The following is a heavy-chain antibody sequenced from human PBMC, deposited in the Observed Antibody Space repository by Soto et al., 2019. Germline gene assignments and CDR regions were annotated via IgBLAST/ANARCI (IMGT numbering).Heavy chain of an antibody. D-gene: IGHD2-2*01. J-gene: IGHJ3*02. CDR1: NGSFVFYY. CDR3: ARDSTPRGTCDI. V-gene: IGHV4-34*01. Sequence: QVQLQQWGAGLLKPSETLSLTCAVYNGSFVFYYWIWIRQPPGKGLEWIGEINHSGSTNYNPSLKCRVTISVDTSKNQLSLKLSSVTAADTAVYYCARDSTPRGTCDIWGQWTMVTVSS. CDR2: INHSGST.